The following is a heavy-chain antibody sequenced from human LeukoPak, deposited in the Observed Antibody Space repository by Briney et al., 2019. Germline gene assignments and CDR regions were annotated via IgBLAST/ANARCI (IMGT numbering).Heavy chain of an antibody. Sequence: SGPTLVNPTQTLTLTCTFSGFSLSTSEMCVDWIRQPPGKALEWLARIDWDDEKYYSTSLRTRLTISKDTSKNQVVITMTNMDPVDTATYYCARIGRSSGWIDYWGQGTLVTVSS. D-gene: IGHD6-19*01. V-gene: IGHV2-70*11. CDR2: IDWDDEK. J-gene: IGHJ4*02. CDR3: ARIGRSSGWIDY. CDR1: GFSLSTSEMC.